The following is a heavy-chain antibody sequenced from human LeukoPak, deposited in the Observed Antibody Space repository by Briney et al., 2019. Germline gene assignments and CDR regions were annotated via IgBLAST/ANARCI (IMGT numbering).Heavy chain of an antibody. CDR3: ARGQGSSSWDDY. Sequence: SETLSLTCAVYGGSFSGYYWSWIRQPPGKGLEWIGEINHSGSTNYNPSLKSRVTISVDTSKNQFSLKLSSVTAADTAVYYCARGQGSSSWDDYWGQGTLVTVSS. J-gene: IGHJ4*02. D-gene: IGHD6-13*01. V-gene: IGHV4-34*01. CDR1: GGSFSGYY. CDR2: INHSGST.